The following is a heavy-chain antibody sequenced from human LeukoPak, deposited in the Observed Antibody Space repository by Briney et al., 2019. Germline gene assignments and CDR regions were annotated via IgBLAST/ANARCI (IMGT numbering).Heavy chain of an antibody. CDR2: INHSGST. J-gene: IGHJ4*02. V-gene: IGHV4-34*01. D-gene: IGHD3-22*01. Sequence: SETLSLTCAVYGGSFSGYYWSWIRQPPGKGLEWIGEINHSGSTNYNPSPKSRVTISVDTSKNQFSLKLSSVTAADTAVYYCARGPHPYYYDSSGYYYFDYWGQGTLVTVSS. CDR1: GGSFSGYY. CDR3: ARGPHPYYYDSSGYYYFDY.